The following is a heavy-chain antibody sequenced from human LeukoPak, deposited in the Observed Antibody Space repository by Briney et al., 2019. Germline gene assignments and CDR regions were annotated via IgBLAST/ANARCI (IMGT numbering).Heavy chain of an antibody. Sequence: GGSLRLSCAASGFTFSSYSMNWVRQAPGKGLEWVSSISSSSSYIYYADSVKGRFTISRDNAKNLLYLQMNSLRAEDTAVYYCARETTANWFDPWGQGTLVTVSS. D-gene: IGHD4-11*01. J-gene: IGHJ5*02. V-gene: IGHV3-21*01. CDR1: GFTFSSYS. CDR2: ISSSSSYI. CDR3: ARETTANWFDP.